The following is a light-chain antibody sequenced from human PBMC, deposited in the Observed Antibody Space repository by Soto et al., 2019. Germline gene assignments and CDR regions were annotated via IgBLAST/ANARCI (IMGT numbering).Light chain of an antibody. CDR3: ILYMGRGIWV. V-gene: IGLV8-61*01. Sequence: QTVVTQEPSFSVSPGGTLTLTCGLTSGPVSSDNHPTWYQQAPGQAPRTLIFSTNTRSSGVPDRFSGSILDNKAALTITGAQADDESHYYCILYMGRGIWVFGGGTKVTVL. J-gene: IGLJ3*02. CDR1: SGPVSSDNH. CDR2: STN.